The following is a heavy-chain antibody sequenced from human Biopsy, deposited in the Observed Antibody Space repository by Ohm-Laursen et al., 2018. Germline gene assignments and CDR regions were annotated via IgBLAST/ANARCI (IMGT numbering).Heavy chain of an antibody. V-gene: IGHV3-30*03. CDR1: GFTFTSYA. J-gene: IGHJ2*01. CDR2: ISYDGSGE. Sequence: SLRLSCAASGFTFTSYAMHWVRQAPGKGLEWVAVISYDGSGEYYAESLQGRFIISRDNPKNTVDLQMNSLRAEDTAVYFCARDGKRWDYSTYFSWHFDLWGRGTLVTVSS. CDR3: ARDGKRWDYSTYFSWHFDL. D-gene: IGHD4-11*01.